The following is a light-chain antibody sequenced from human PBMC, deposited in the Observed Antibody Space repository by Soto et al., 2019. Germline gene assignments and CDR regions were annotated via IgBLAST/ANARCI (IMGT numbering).Light chain of an antibody. V-gene: IGLV1-47*01. CDR2: RNN. J-gene: IGLJ1*01. CDR1: SSNIGSNY. CDR3: AAWDDSLSGRYV. Sequence: QPVLTQPPSASGTPGQRVTISCSGSSSNIGSNYVYWYQQLPGTAPKLLIYRNNQRPSGVPDRFSGSKSGTSASLAISGLRSEDEADYYCAAWDDSLSGRYVFGTGTKLTV.